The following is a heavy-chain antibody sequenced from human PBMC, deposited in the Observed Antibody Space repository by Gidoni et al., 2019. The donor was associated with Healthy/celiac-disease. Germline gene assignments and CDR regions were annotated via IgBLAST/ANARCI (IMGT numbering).Heavy chain of an antibody. CDR2: IFSNDEK. CDR1: GFSLSHARMG. V-gene: IGHV2-26*01. Sequence: QVTLKESGPVLVQPTETLTLTCTVPGFSLSHARMGVSWIRQPPGKALAWLAHIFSNDEKSYSTSLKSRLTISKDTSKSQVVLTMTNMDPVDTATYYCARIRWAYSGSYWFDYWGQGTLVTVSS. D-gene: IGHD1-26*01. CDR3: ARIRWAYSGSYWFDY. J-gene: IGHJ4*02.